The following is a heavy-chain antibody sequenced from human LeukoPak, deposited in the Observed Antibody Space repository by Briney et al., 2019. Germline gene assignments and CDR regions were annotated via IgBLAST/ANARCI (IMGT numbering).Heavy chain of an antibody. CDR2: ISSSSSYI. V-gene: IGHV3-21*01. J-gene: IGHJ4*02. Sequence: RGSLRLSCAASGFTFSSYAMSWVRQAPGKGLEWVSSISSSSSYIYYADSVKGRFTISRDNAKNSLYLQMNSLRAEDTAVYYCAGEWELRRGFDYWGQGTLVTVSS. D-gene: IGHD1-26*01. CDR3: AGEWELRRGFDY. CDR1: GFTFSSYA.